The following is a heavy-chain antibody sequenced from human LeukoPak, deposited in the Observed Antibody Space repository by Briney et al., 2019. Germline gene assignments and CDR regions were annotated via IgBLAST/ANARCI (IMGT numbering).Heavy chain of an antibody. Sequence: GASVKVSCNASGYTFTSYAMHWVRQAPGQRLEWMGWINAGNGNTKYSQEFQGRVTITRDTSASTAYMELSSLRSEDMAVYYCAREKGYCSGGSCYLDYWGQGTLVTVSS. V-gene: IGHV1-3*03. D-gene: IGHD2-15*01. CDR3: AREKGYCSGGSCYLDY. CDR2: INAGNGNT. CDR1: GYTFTSYA. J-gene: IGHJ4*02.